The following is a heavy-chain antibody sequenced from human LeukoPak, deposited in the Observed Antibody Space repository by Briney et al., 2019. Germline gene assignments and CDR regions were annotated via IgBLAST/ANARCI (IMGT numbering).Heavy chain of an antibody. Sequence: PSETLSLTCTVSGGSISSYYWSWIRQPPGKGLEWIGYIYYSGSTNYNPSLKSRVTISVDTSKNQFSLKLSSVTAADTAVYYCARDKQPGDYWGQGTLVTVSS. V-gene: IGHV4-59*01. J-gene: IGHJ4*02. CDR1: GGSISSYY. CDR3: ARDKQPGDY. CDR2: IYYSGST. D-gene: IGHD5-18*01.